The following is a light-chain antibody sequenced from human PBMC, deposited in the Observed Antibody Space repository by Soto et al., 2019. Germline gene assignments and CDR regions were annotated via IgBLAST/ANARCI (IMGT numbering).Light chain of an antibody. V-gene: IGKV3-20*01. Sequence: EIVLTQSPGTLSLSAGERATLSCRASQTVSSSHLAWYQQKPGQAPRLLIYGASSRATDIPDRFSGSGSGTDFTLTISRLEPEDSAVYYCQQYGRSPYTFGQGTKLEIK. CDR2: GAS. CDR3: QQYGRSPYT. J-gene: IGKJ2*01. CDR1: QTVSSSH.